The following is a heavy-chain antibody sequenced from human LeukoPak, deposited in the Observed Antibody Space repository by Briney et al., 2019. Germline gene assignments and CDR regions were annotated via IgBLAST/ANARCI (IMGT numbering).Heavy chain of an antibody. Sequence: ASVKVSCKASGGTFSSYAISWVRQAPGQGLEWMGGIIPIFGTANHAQKFQGRVTITTDESTSTAYMELSSLRSEDTAVYYCASATMINNWALDYWGQGTLVTVSS. J-gene: IGHJ4*02. CDR2: IIPIFGTA. V-gene: IGHV1-69*05. CDR3: ASATMINNWALDY. CDR1: GGTFSSYA. D-gene: IGHD3-22*01.